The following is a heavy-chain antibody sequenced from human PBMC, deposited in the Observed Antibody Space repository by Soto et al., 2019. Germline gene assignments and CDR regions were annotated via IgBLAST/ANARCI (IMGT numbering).Heavy chain of an antibody. V-gene: IGHV3-21*01. D-gene: IGHD3-10*01. J-gene: IGHJ4*02. Sequence: EVQLVESGGGLVKPGGSLRLSCAASGFTFSSYSKNWVRQAPGKGLEWVSSISSSSSYIYYADSVKGRFTISRDNAKNSLYLQMNSLRAEDTAVYYCARDQTHYYGSGSYFLPDYWGQGTLVTVSS. CDR3: ARDQTHYYGSGSYFLPDY. CDR1: GFTFSSYS. CDR2: ISSSSSYI.